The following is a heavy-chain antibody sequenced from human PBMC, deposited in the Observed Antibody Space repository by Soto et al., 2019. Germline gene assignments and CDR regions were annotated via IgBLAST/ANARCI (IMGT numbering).Heavy chain of an antibody. CDR3: ARISSGWYDY. CDR2: IYSGGST. CDR1: GFTVSSNY. Sequence: GESLKISCAASGFTVSSNYMSWVRQAPGKGLEWVSVIYSGGSTYYADSVKGRFTISRDNSKNTLYLQMNSLRAEDTAVYYCARISSGWYDYWGQGTLVTVSS. V-gene: IGHV3-66*01. D-gene: IGHD6-19*01. J-gene: IGHJ4*02.